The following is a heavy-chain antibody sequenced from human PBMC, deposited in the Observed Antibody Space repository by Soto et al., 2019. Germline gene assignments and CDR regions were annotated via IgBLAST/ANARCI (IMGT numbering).Heavy chain of an antibody. D-gene: IGHD6-19*01. V-gene: IGHV6-1*01. CDR1: GDSVSSNSAA. J-gene: IGHJ4*02. Sequence: SQTLSLTCAISGDSVSSNSAAWNWIRQSPSRGLEWLGRAYYRSQWYYDSAVSVRSRITVIPDTSKNQFSLKLNSVTAADTAVYYCARRTVNIRTFYSGLKTHCFDYWGQGALVTVSS. CDR3: ARRTVNIRTFYSGLKTHCFDY. CDR2: AYYRSQWYY.